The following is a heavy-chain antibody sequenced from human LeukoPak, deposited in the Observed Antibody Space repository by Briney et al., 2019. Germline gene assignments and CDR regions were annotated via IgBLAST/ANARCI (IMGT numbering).Heavy chain of an antibody. CDR1: GYSISSGYY. V-gene: IGHV4-38-2*02. CDR2: INHSGST. D-gene: IGHD1-20*01. Sequence: SETLSLTCTVSGYSISSGYYWSWIRRPPGKGLEWIGEINHSGSTNYNPSLKSRVTISVDTSKNQFSLKLSSVTAADTAVYYCGRSHNWNDFGYWGQGTLVTVSS. J-gene: IGHJ4*02. CDR3: GRSHNWNDFGY.